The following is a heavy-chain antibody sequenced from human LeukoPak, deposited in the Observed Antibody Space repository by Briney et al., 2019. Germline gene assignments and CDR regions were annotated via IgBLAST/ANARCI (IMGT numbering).Heavy chain of an antibody. Sequence: GGSLRLSCAASGFTVSSNYMSWVRQAPGKGLEWVSIIYSGGSTFYADSVKGRFTISRDNAKNSLYLQMNSLRAEDTAVYYCARAAENYGGRFDSWGQGTLVTVSS. J-gene: IGHJ4*02. CDR3: ARAAENYGGRFDS. V-gene: IGHV3-53*01. CDR2: IYSGGST. CDR1: GFTVSSNY. D-gene: IGHD3-16*01.